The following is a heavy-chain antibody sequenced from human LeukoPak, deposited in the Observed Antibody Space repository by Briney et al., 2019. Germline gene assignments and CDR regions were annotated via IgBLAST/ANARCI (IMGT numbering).Heavy chain of an antibody. CDR1: GGSFSGDQ. J-gene: IGHJ3*02. V-gene: IGHV4-34*01. CDR2: INQSGST. CDR3: ARRPDGFDI. Sequence: SETLSLTCAVYGGSFSGDQWSWIRQSPEKGLEWIGEINQSGSTHYNPSLKSRVTVSIDTSKSQFSLNLNSVTAADTAVYYCARRPDGFDIWGQGTMVTVSS.